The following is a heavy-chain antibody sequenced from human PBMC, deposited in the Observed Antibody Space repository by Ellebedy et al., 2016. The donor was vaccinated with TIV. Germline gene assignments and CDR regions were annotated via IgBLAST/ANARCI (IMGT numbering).Heavy chain of an antibody. J-gene: IGHJ4*02. V-gene: IGHV3-23*01. CDR1: GFPFSSYA. CDR2: ISGSGGST. D-gene: IGHD3-16*01. CDR3: AKGIGGPRRHYFDY. Sequence: GESLKIPCAASGFPFSSYAMSWVRQAPGKGLELVSAISGSGGSTYYADSVKGRFTISRDNSKNTLYLQMNSLRAEDTAVYYCAKGIGGPRRHYFDYWGQGTLVTVSS.